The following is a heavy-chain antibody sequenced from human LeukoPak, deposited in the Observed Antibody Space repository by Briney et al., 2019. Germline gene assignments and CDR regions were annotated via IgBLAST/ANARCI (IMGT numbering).Heavy chain of an antibody. CDR1: GGSITSSSYY. D-gene: IGHD4-11*01. V-gene: IGHV4-39*07. CDR2: IYYSGRT. Sequence: PSETLSLTCTVSGGSITSSSYYWGWIRQPPGKGLEWIGSIYYSGRTYYNPSLKSRVTMSVVTSKNRFSLKVTYVTAADTAVYYCARRGYSNYVPRGWFDPWGQGTLVTVSS. J-gene: IGHJ5*02. CDR3: ARRGYSNYVPRGWFDP.